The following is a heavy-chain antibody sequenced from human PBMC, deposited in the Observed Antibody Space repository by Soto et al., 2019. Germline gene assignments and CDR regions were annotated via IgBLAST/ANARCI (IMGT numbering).Heavy chain of an antibody. CDR3: ARGFGIVATIPDY. CDR2: IYYSGST. Sequence: ETLSLTCTVAGGCMSSYYWGWIRQPPGKGLEWIGYIYYSGSTNYNPSLKSRVTISVDTSKNQFSLKLSSVTAADTAVYYCARGFGIVATIPDYWGQGTLVTVSS. D-gene: IGHD5-12*01. V-gene: IGHV4-59*01. J-gene: IGHJ4*02. CDR1: GGCMSSYY.